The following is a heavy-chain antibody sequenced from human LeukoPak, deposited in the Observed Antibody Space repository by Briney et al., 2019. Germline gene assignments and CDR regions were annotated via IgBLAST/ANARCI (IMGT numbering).Heavy chain of an antibody. CDR3: AKVILGPTLYFDY. V-gene: IGHV3-23*01. D-gene: IGHD1-26*01. CDR2: ISGSGSAT. CDR1: GFIFSNYG. Sequence: HPGGSLRLSCAASGFIFSNYGMNWVRQAPGKGLEWVAAISGSGSATSYADSVKGRFTISRDNSKNTLYLQMDSLRAEDTAIYYCAKVILGPTLYFDYWGQGTLATVSS. J-gene: IGHJ4*02.